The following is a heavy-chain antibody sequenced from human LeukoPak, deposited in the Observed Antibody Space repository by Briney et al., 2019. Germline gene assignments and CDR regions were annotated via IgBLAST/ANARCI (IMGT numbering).Heavy chain of an antibody. D-gene: IGHD2-8*01. CDR2: INGDGSST. Sequence: EGSLRLSCVASGFTFSSYWVHWVRQDPGKGLVWVSRINGDGSSTGYADSVRGRFTISRDNAKNTVYLQMNSLRAGDTAVYYCARANSVLDNWGQGTLVSVSS. J-gene: IGHJ4*02. CDR1: GFTFSSYW. V-gene: IGHV3-74*01. CDR3: ARANSVLDN.